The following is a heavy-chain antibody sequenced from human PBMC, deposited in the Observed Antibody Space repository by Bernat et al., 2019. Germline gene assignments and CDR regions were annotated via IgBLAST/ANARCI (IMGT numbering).Heavy chain of an antibody. D-gene: IGHD4-17*01. Sequence: EVQLLESGGGLVQPGGSLRLSCAASGFTFSSYAMSWVRQAPGKGLEWVAAISGSGGSTYYADSVKGRFTISSDNSKNTLYLQMNSLRAEDTAVYYCAKDDYGDPYYFDYWGQGTLVTVSS. CDR3: AKDDYGDPYYFDY. V-gene: IGHV3-23*01. CDR1: GFTFSSYA. CDR2: ISGSGGST. J-gene: IGHJ4*02.